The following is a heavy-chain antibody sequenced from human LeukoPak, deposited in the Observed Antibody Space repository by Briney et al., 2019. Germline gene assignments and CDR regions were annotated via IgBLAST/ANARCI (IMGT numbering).Heavy chain of an antibody. J-gene: IGHJ4*02. CDR1: GFTFSSYA. V-gene: IGHV3-30-3*01. D-gene: IGHD7-27*01. CDR3: VKGGVNWGAWDY. Sequence: SLRLSCAASGFTFSSYAMHWVRQAPGKGLEWVAVISYDGSNKYYADSVKGRFTISRDNSKNTLYLQMNSLRAEDTAVYYCVKGGVNWGAWDYWGQGTLVTVSS. CDR2: ISYDGSNK.